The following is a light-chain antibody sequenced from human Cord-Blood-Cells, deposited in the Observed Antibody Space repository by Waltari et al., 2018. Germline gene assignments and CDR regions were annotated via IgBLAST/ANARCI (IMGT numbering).Light chain of an antibody. V-gene: IGLV3-19*01. CDR3: NSRDSSGNHWV. CDR1: SLRSYY. J-gene: IGLJ3*02. Sequence: SSELTQDTAVSVALGQTVRITCQGDSLRSYYASWYQQKPGQAPVLVIYGKNNRPSGIPGRFSGSSSGNTASLTITGAQAEDEADYYCNSRDSSGNHWVFGGGTKLTVL. CDR2: GKN.